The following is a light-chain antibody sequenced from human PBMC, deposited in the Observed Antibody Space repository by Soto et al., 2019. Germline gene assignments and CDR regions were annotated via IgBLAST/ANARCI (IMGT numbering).Light chain of an antibody. CDR2: RNN. CDR1: RSNIGSNT. J-gene: IGLJ1*01. CDR3: AAWDDSLNGSYV. V-gene: IGLV1-44*01. Sequence: QSVLTQPPSTSGTPGQRVTISCSGSRSNIGSNTVTWYQQLPGTAPKLLIYRNNQRPSGVPDRFSGSTSGTSASLAISGLQSEDEADYYCAAWDDSLNGSYVFGTGTKVTVL.